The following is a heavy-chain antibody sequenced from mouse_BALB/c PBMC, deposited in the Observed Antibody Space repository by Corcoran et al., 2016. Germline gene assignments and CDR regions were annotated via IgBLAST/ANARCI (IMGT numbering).Heavy chain of an antibody. CDR1: GFNIKDTY. CDR3: ARRGNYLY. J-gene: IGHJ3*01. D-gene: IGHD2-1*01. Sequence: EVQLQQSGTELVKPGASVKLSCTASGFNIKDTYMHWVKQRPEQGLEWIGRIDPANGNTKYDPKFHGKATITADTSSNTAYLQLSSLTSEDNAVYYCARRGNYLYWGQGTLVTVSA. CDR2: IDPANGNT. V-gene: IGHV14-3*02.